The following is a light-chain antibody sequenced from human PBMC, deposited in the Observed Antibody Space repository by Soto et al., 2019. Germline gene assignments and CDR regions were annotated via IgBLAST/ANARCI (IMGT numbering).Light chain of an antibody. CDR3: QQRSEWPRT. Sequence: EIVLTQSPATLSFSPGERATLSCRASQSISSSLAWYQQKPGQAPRLLIYDASTSATGFPARFSGSGSGTDFTLTIGSLEPEDFAVYYCQQRSEWPRTFGQGTKVEIK. J-gene: IGKJ1*01. CDR1: QSISSS. V-gene: IGKV3-11*01. CDR2: DAS.